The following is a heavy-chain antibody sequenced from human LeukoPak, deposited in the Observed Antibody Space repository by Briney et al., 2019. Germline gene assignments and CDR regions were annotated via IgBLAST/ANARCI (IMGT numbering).Heavy chain of an antibody. CDR1: GYPFSAHF. D-gene: IGHD3-10*01. Sequence: ASVSVSCKASGYPFSAHFLNWVRQAPGQGLEWMGNIDTTTGNPRYAQDFTGRFVFSLDTSVSTAYLQITSLKADDTAAYYCVRGTPTPGMDYWGQGTQVTVSS. CDR3: VRGTPTPGMDY. CDR2: IDTTTGNP. V-gene: IGHV7-4-1*02. J-gene: IGHJ4*02.